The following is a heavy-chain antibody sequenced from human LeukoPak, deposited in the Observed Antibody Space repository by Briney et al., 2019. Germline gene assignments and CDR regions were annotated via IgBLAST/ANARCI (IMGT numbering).Heavy chain of an antibody. CDR3: ARDRYYYDSSDYYYARDCFDY. D-gene: IGHD3-22*01. CDR1: GFTFSNYN. J-gene: IGHJ4*02. V-gene: IGHV3-21*01. CDR2: ISSSSGYV. Sequence: GGSLRLSCAASGFTFSNYNMNWVRQAPGKGLEWVSSISSSSGYVYYADSVKGRFTISRDNAKNSLYLQMNSLKAEDTAVYYCARDRYYYDSSDYYYARDCFDYWGQGTLVTVSS.